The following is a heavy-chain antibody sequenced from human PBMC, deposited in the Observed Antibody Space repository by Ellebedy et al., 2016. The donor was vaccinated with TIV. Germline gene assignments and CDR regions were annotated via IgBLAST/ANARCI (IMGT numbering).Heavy chain of an antibody. V-gene: IGHV3-30*18. J-gene: IGHJ4*02. CDR3: AKGKVDNWMDAGSLDY. CDR1: GFTFSNFD. Sequence: GESLKISCAASGFTFSNFDMDWVRRAPGKGLEWVAVISHDGSLKFYADSVKGRFSISRDNSKNTLYLQMNSLRVEDTAVYYCAKGKVDNWMDAGSLDYWGQGSLVTVSS. CDR2: ISHDGSLK. D-gene: IGHD1-20*01.